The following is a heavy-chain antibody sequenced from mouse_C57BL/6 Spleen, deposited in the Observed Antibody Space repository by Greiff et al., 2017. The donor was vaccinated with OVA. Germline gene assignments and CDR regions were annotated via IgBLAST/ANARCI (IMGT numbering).Heavy chain of an antibody. J-gene: IGHJ4*01. Sequence: QVQLQQPGTELVKPGASVKLSCKASGYTFTSYWMHWVKQRPGQGLEWIGNLTPSNGGTNYNEKFKSKATLTVDKSSSTAYMQLSSLTSEDSAVYYCARLLLYYYAMDYWGQGTSVTVSS. D-gene: IGHD1-1*02. CDR2: LTPSNGGT. V-gene: IGHV1-53*01. CDR3: ARLLLYYYAMDY. CDR1: GYTFTSYW.